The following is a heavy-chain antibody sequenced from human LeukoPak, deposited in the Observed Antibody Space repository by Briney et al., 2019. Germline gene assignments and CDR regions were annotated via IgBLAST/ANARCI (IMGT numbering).Heavy chain of an antibody. Sequence: PGGSLRLSCAASGFTFSSYCMHWVRQAPGKGLVWVSRINSDGSSTSYADSVKGRFTISRDNAKNTLYLQMNSLRAEDTAVYYCARMDYDFWSGYYYYYYYYMDVWGKGTTVTVSS. CDR1: GFTFSSYC. V-gene: IGHV3-74*01. CDR3: ARMDYDFWSGYYYYYYYYMDV. CDR2: INSDGSST. D-gene: IGHD3-3*01. J-gene: IGHJ6*03.